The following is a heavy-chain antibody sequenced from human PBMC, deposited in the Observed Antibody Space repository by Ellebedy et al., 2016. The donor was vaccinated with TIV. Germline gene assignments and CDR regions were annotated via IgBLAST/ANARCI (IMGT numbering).Heavy chain of an antibody. V-gene: IGHV1-69*10. CDR1: GGTFSSYS. J-gene: IGHJ6*03. Sequence: AASVKVSCKTSGGTFSSYSISWARQAPGQGLEWMGGFIPILGLGNNAQKFQDRVTITTDKSTTTAYMELSSLSSEDTAVYYCARGSRISPNYYYYMDVWGQGTTVTVSS. CDR2: FIPILGLG. CDR3: ARGSRISPNYYYYMDV. D-gene: IGHD2-15*01.